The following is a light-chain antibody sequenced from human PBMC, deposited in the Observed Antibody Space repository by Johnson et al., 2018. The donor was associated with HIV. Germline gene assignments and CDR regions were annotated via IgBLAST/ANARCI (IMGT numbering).Light chain of an antibody. J-gene: IGLJ1*01. V-gene: IGLV1-51*02. CDR1: NSNIGNNY. Sequence: QLVLTQPPSVSAAPGQKVTISCSGSNSNIGNNYISWYQHLPGTAPKLLIYENNKRPSGIPYRFSGSKSGTSATLGITGLQTGDEADYYCGTWNSSLSGGPYVFGTGTKVTAL. CDR3: GTWNSSLSGGPYV. CDR2: ENN.